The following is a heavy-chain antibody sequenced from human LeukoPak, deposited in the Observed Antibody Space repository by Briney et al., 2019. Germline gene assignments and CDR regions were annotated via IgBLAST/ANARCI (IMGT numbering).Heavy chain of an antibody. V-gene: IGHV4-59*10. D-gene: IGHD6-19*01. CDR2: IYTSGST. Sequence: NPGGSLRLSCAASGFSFSNFAMTWVRQAPGKGLEWIGRIYTSGSTNYNPSLKRRVTMSVDTSKSQSSLKLSSVTAADTAVYYCASHSSGLYGGWFDPWGEGTLVTVSS. CDR3: ASHSSGLYGGWFDP. J-gene: IGHJ5*02. CDR1: GFSFSNFA.